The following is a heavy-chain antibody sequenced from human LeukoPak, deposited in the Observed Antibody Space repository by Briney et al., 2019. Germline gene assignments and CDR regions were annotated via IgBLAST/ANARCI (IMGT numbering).Heavy chain of an antibody. Sequence: PGGSLRLSCAASGFTFSSYAMHWVRQAPGKGLEWEAFISYDGSNKYYADSVKGRFTISRDNSKNTLYLQMNSLRAEDTAVYYCARARGEDYYYYMDVWGKGTTVTVSS. CDR2: ISYDGSNK. CDR3: ARARGEDYYYYMDV. CDR1: GFTFSSYA. V-gene: IGHV3-30*04. J-gene: IGHJ6*03. D-gene: IGHD3-10*01.